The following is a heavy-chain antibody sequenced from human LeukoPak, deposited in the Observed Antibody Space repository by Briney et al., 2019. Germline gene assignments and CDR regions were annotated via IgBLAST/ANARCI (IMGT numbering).Heavy chain of an antibody. CDR3: ARAREYLAIDY. J-gene: IGHJ4*02. Sequence: PGGSLRLSCAASGFTVSSNYMNWVRQASGKGLEWVSVLYSAGNTFYADSVKGRFTISRDNSKNTLYLQMNSLSPEDTVVYYCARAREYLAIDYWGQGTLVTVSS. CDR2: LYSAGNT. V-gene: IGHV3-66*02. D-gene: IGHD2/OR15-2a*01. CDR1: GFTVSSNY.